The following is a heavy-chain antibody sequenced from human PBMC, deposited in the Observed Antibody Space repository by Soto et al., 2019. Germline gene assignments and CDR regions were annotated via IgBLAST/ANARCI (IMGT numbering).Heavy chain of an antibody. J-gene: IGHJ6*03. V-gene: IGHV1-2*04. Sequence: ASVKVSCKASGYTFTGYYMHWVRQAPGQGLEWMGWINPNSGGTNYAQKFQGWVTMTRDTSISTAYMELSRLRSDDTAVYYCARSRRGDYYYYYMDVWGKGTTVTVSS. CDR1: GYTFTGYY. D-gene: IGHD3-16*01. CDR3: ARSRRGDYYYYYMDV. CDR2: INPNSGGT.